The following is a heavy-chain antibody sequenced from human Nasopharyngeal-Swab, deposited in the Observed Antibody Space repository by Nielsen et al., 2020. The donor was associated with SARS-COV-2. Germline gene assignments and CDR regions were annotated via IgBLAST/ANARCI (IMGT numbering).Heavy chain of an antibody. D-gene: IGHD2-8*02. V-gene: IGHV4-34*01. CDR1: GGSFSGYY. Sequence: GSLRLSCAVYGGSFSGYYWSWIRQPPGKGLEWIGEINHSGSTNYNPSLKSRVTISVDTSKNQFSLKLSSVTAADTAVYYCARGPLGYCTGGVCYGLDYWGQGTLVTVSS. J-gene: IGHJ4*02. CDR3: ARGPLGYCTGGVCYGLDY. CDR2: INHSGST.